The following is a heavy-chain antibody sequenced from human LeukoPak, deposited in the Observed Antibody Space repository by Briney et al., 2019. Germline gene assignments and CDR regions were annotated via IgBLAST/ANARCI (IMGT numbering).Heavy chain of an antibody. V-gene: IGHV4-59*01. Sequence: SGTLSLTCTVSGGSTSSYYWSWIRQPPGKGLEWIGYIYYSGSTNYNPSLKSRVTISVDTSKNQFSLKLSSVTAADTAVYYCARGGRNAFDIWGQGTMVTVSS. CDR1: GGSTSSYY. J-gene: IGHJ3*02. CDR2: IYYSGST. CDR3: ARGGRNAFDI.